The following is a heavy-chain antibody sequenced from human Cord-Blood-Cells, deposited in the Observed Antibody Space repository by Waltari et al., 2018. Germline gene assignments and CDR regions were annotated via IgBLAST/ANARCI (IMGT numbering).Heavy chain of an antibody. CDR1: GGSISSSSYY. V-gene: IGHV4-39*01. D-gene: IGHD6-13*01. CDR3: ARAGYSSSYYYSGRDV. J-gene: IGHJ6*02. CDR2: IYYSGRT. Sequence: QLQLQESGPGLVKPSETLSLTCTVSGGSISSSSYYWGWIRQPPGKGLEWIGCIYYSGRTYCNPPLRRRVTIPVDTAKNQFSLRLSSVTAADTAVYYCARAGYSSSYYYSGRDVWGQGTTVTVSS.